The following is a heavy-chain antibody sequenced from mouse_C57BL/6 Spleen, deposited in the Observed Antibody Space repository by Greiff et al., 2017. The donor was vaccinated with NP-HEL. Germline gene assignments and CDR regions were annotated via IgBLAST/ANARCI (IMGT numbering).Heavy chain of an antibody. CDR1: GYTFISYD. CDR3: ARPGRGWYFDV. D-gene: IGHD4-1*01. CDR2: IYPRDGST. Sequence: VKLQESGPELVKPGASVKLSCKASGYTFISYDINWVKQRPGQGLEWIGWIYPRDGSTKYNEKFKGKATLTVDTSSSTAYMELHSLTSEDSAVYFCARPGRGWYFDVWGTGTTVTVSS. V-gene: IGHV1-85*01. J-gene: IGHJ1*03.